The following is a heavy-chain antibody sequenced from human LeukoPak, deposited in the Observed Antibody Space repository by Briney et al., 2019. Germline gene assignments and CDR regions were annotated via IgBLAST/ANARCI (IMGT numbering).Heavy chain of an antibody. Sequence: PSVKVSCKASGYTFTGYYIHWVRQAPGQGLEWMGWINPNSGDTDYAQRFQGRVTMTRDTSISTAYMGLTSLRSDDTVVYYCARDSGDSGNTFWYYWGQGTLVTVSS. J-gene: IGHJ4*02. CDR3: ARDSGDSGNTFWYY. V-gene: IGHV1-2*02. CDR1: GYTFTGYY. D-gene: IGHD3-10*01. CDR2: INPNSGDT.